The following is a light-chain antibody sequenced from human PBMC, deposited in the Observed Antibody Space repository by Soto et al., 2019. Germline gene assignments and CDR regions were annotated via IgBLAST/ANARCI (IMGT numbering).Light chain of an antibody. J-gene: IGKJ1*01. Sequence: DIQMTQSPSSLSASVGDRVTITCRASQTITKFLNWYQQKPGKAPKLHIYAASSLQSGVPSRFSGSGSGTDFTLTINSLQPEDFATYYCQQSYSVPVTFGPGTKVEIK. CDR3: QQSYSVPVT. V-gene: IGKV1-39*01. CDR2: AAS. CDR1: QTITKF.